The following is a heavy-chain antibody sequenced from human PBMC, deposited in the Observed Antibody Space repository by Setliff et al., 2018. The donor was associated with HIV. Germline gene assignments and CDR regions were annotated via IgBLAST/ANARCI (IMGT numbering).Heavy chain of an antibody. CDR3: ARATYTTLFGVLMGGGLQY. J-gene: IGHJ4*02. Sequence: PSETLSLTCAVSGGSTNNYYLTWIRQPPGKGLEWIGSVSNGGDTNYNPSLKSRVSLSLDTSKTQFSLKLTSVTAADTAVYYCARATYTTLFGVLMGGGLQYWGPGTWSPSPQ. D-gene: IGHD3-3*01. V-gene: IGHV4-59*01. CDR1: GGSTNNYY. CDR2: VSNGGDT.